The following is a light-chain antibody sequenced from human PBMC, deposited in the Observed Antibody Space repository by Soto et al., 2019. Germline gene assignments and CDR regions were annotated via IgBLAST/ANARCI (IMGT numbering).Light chain of an antibody. Sequence: DIQMTQSPSSLSASVGDRVTITCQASQDISNYLNWYQQKPGKAPKLLIYDASKLETGVPSRFSRSGTGTDFTFTISSLQPEDIATYYCQQYDNLPPGLTFGGGTKVEIK. V-gene: IGKV1-33*01. CDR1: QDISNY. CDR3: QQYDNLPPGLT. CDR2: DAS. J-gene: IGKJ4*01.